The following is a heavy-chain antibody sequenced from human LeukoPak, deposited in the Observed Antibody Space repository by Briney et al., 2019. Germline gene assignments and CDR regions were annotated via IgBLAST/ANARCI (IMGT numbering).Heavy chain of an antibody. J-gene: IGHJ3*01. V-gene: IGHV3-9*01. CDR1: GFIFGDYG. Sequence: GGSLRLSCAASGFIFGDYGMYWVRQAPGKGLEWVSGINWNSDRIGCAGSVKVRFTISRDNAKNSLYMQMNSVRAEDTALYYCARASYYYDTSGLGAFDVWGQGTTVIVSS. CDR2: INWNSDRI. D-gene: IGHD3-22*01. CDR3: ARASYYYDTSGLGAFDV.